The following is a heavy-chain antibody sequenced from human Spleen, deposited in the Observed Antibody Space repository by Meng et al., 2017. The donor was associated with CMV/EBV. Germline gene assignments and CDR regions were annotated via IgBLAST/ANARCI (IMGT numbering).Heavy chain of an antibody. J-gene: IGHJ4*02. Sequence: GESLKISCAASEFTFSSYAMSWVRQAPGRGLAWVSAITASGGSTYYADSVKGRFTVSRDISKDLLYLEMHSLRAEDTAVYYCAKDHVAVTGIGPLFDSWGQGTLVTVSS. CDR2: ITASGGST. V-gene: IGHV3-23*01. D-gene: IGHD6-19*01. CDR3: AKDHVAVTGIGPLFDS. CDR1: EFTFSSYA.